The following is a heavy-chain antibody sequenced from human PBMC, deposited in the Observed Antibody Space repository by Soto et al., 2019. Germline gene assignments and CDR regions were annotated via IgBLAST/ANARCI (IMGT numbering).Heavy chain of an antibody. V-gene: IGHV1-8*01. D-gene: IGHD2-21*02. CDR1: GYSFTSYD. J-gene: IGHJ3*01. Sequence: QVQLVQSGAGLKKPGASVKVSCKASGYSFTSYDMNGVRQAPGQGLEWMGWVNPNSGDTDYAQKFQDRVTMTTDTSIRTAYMELSSLRSEDTAVYYCARVSFLAPVTGAEIFDFWGQGTMVTVSS. CDR3: ARVSFLAPVTGAEIFDF. CDR2: VNPNSGDT.